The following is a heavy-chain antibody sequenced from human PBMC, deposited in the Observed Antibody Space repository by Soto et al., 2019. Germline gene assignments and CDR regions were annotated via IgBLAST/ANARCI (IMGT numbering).Heavy chain of an antibody. Sequence: GASVKVSCKTSGFTFSSSAVHWVRQARGHRLQWIGWIDVGSANANYAQMLQERVTISRDMSTSTAYMELSSLRPEDTAVYYCAREGGDYGPLHYYYGMDVWGQGTTVTV. CDR1: GFTFSSSA. J-gene: IGHJ6*02. CDR3: AREGGDYGPLHYYYGMDV. CDR2: IDVGSANA. V-gene: IGHV1-58*01. D-gene: IGHD4-17*01.